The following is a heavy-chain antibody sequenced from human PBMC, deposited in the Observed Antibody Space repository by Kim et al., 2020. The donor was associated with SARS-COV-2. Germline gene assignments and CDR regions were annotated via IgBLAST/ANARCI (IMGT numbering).Heavy chain of an antibody. CDR2: ISYDGSNK. CDR3: AKEAFSIAAAGHGEGLDY. Sequence: GGSLRLSCAASGFTFSSYGMHWVRQAPGKGLEWVAVISYDGSNKYYADSVKGRFTISRDNSKNTLYLQMNSLRAEDTAVYYCAKEAFSIAAAGHGEGLDYWGQGTLVTVSS. J-gene: IGHJ4*02. V-gene: IGHV3-30*18. CDR1: GFTFSSYG. D-gene: IGHD6-13*01.